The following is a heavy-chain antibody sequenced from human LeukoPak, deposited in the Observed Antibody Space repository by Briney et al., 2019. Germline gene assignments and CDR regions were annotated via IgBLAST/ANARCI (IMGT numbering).Heavy chain of an antibody. J-gene: IGHJ4*02. CDR2: ISSSSSYI. D-gene: IGHD1-26*01. CDR3: AKDPYSGSYYVGAWSLTYYFDY. CDR1: GFTFSSYS. V-gene: IGHV3-21*04. Sequence: PGGSLRLSCVASGFTFSSYSMNWVRQAPGKGLEWVSSISSSSSYIYYADSVKGRFTISRDSAKNSLYLQMNSLRAEDTAVYYCAKDPYSGSYYVGAWSLTYYFDYWGQGTLVTVSS.